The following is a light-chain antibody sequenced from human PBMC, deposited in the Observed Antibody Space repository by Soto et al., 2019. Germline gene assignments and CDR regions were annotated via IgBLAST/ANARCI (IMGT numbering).Light chain of an antibody. J-gene: IGLJ3*02. V-gene: IGLV6-57*01. CDR2: DDD. CDR1: SGSVASNY. Sequence: NFMLTQPHSVSESPGKTVTISCTRSSGSVASNYVQWYQQRPGSSPTTVIYDDDQRPSGVPDRFSGSIDISSNSASLTISGLKPEDEADYYCQSYDDSTLVFGGGTKLTVL. CDR3: QSYDDSTLV.